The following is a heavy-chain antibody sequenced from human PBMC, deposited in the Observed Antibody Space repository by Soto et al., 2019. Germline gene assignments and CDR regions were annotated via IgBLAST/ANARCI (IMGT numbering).Heavy chain of an antibody. CDR2: INSDGNSK. CDR3: ARLPVTAVTSIDY. Sequence: EVQLVESGGGLVQPGGSLRLSCAASGFTFSNYWMHWVRQAPGKGLVWVSRINSDGNSKDYADSLKGRFTIARDNARNRLYLPVNTLTDEDTAVYYCARLPVTAVTSIDYWGQGTLVSVSS. V-gene: IGHV3-74*01. CDR1: GFTFSNYW. J-gene: IGHJ4*02. D-gene: IGHD2-21*02.